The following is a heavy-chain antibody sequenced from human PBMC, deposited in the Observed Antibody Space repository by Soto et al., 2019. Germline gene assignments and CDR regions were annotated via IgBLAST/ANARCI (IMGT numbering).Heavy chain of an antibody. D-gene: IGHD4-17*01. V-gene: IGHV1-46*01. J-gene: IGHJ4*02. Sequence: QVQLVQSGAEVKKPGASVKVSCKASGYTFTSYDMHWVRQAPGQGLEWMGIINPSGGSTSYAQKFQGRVTMTRDTSTSTVYMELSSLRSEDTAVYYCSSYTPITGYGGNAGGYFDYWGQGTLVTVSS. CDR1: GYTFTSYD. CDR2: INPSGGST. CDR3: SSYTPITGYGGNAGGYFDY.